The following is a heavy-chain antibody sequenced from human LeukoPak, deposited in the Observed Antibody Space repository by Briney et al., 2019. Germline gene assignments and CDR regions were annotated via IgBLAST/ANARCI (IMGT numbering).Heavy chain of an antibody. J-gene: IGHJ6*04. CDR2: IHYSGTT. D-gene: IGHD2-21*02. Sequence: SETLSLTCTVSGSSVGGSGYYWAWIRQPPGKGLEWLGNIHYSGTTYYNPSLKSRVTMSVDTSKNQFSLKLSSVTAADTAVYYCAGPNFYSLDVWGKGTTVTVSS. CDR3: AGPNFYSLDV. CDR1: GSSVGGSGYY. V-gene: IGHV4-39*01.